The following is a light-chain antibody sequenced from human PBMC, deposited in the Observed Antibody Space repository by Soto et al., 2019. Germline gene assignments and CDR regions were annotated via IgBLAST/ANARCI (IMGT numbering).Light chain of an antibody. J-gene: IGKJ5*01. CDR2: DAS. V-gene: IGKV1-33*01. CDR1: QDIIDH. CDR3: QQFDDLPAIT. Sequence: DIQMTQSPPSLSASVGDRVTITCQASQDIIDHLHWYQQKSGKAPKRLIPDASNLETGVPSRFGGIGYGKDFNFTIRRLPPEDNGTYYCQQFDDLPAITFGQGTRLEIK.